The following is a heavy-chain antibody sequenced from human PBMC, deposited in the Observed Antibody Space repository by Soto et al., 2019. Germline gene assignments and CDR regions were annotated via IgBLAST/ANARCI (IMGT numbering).Heavy chain of an antibody. Sequence: QVQLQESGPGLVKPSGTLSLTCPVSGGSISRTNWWTWVHQPPGKGLEWIGEIYHSGRTNYNPSLKSRVTISVDKSKNKFSLKLSSVTAADTAIYYCARNSGHSDFDYWGQGTLVTVSS. CDR1: GGSISRTNW. D-gene: IGHD2-21*01. CDR3: ARNSGHSDFDY. V-gene: IGHV4-4*02. J-gene: IGHJ4*02. CDR2: IYHSGRT.